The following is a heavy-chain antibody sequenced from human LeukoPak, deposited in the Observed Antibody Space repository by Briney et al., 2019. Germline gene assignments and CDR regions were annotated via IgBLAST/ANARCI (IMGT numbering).Heavy chain of an antibody. Sequence: SETLSLTCTVSGGSISSYYWSWIRQPPGKGLEWIGYIYYSGSTNYNPSLKSRVTISVDTSKNQFSLKLSSVTAADTAVYYCATGGYYYDSSGYFPRYWGQGTLVTVSS. J-gene: IGHJ4*02. D-gene: IGHD3-22*01. V-gene: IGHV4-59*01. CDR3: ATGGYYYDSSGYFPRY. CDR1: GGSISSYY. CDR2: IYYSGST.